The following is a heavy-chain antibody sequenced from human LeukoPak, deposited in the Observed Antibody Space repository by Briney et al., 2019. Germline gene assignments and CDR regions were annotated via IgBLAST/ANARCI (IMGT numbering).Heavy chain of an antibody. CDR2: ISYDGSNK. Sequence: GRSLRLSCAASGFTFSSYGMHWVRQAPGKGLEWVAVISYDGSNKYYADSVKGRFTISRDNSKNTLYLQMNSLRAEDTAVYYCARNRYSYSSSSTYLDYWSQGTLVTVSS. CDR3: ARNRYSYSSSSTYLDY. V-gene: IGHV3-30*03. CDR1: GFTFSSYG. J-gene: IGHJ4*02. D-gene: IGHD6-6*01.